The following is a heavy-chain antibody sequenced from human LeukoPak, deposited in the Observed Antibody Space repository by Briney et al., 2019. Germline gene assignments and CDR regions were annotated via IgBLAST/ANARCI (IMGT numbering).Heavy chain of an antibody. J-gene: IGHJ4*02. CDR3: ARGGYYDSSGYYY. CDR2: ISSNGGST. D-gene: IGHD3-22*01. CDR1: GFTFSSYA. Sequence: GGSLRLSCAASGFTFSSYAMHWVRQAPGKGLEYVSAISSNGGSTYYANSLKGRFTISRDNSKNTLYLQMGSLRAEDMAVYYCARGGYYDSSGYYYWGQGTLVTVSS. V-gene: IGHV3-64*01.